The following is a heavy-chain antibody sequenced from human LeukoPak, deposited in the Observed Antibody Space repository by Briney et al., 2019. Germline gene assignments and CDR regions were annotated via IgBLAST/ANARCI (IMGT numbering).Heavy chain of an antibody. CDR1: GFTFSSYA. J-gene: IGHJ5*02. CDR3: AKEASYCTNGVCYSRIFDT. V-gene: IGHV3-23*01. D-gene: IGHD2-8*01. Sequence: GGSLGLSCAASGFTFSSYAMSWVRQAPGKGLEWVSAISGSGGSTFYADSVKGRFTMSRDNSKNTLYLQMNSLRAEDTAVYYCAKEASYCTNGVCYSRIFDTWGQGTLVTVSS. CDR2: ISGSGGST.